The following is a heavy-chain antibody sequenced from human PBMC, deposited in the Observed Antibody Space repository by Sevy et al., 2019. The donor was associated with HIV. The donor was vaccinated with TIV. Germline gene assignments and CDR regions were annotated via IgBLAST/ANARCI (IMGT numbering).Heavy chain of an antibody. CDR3: AKVLHIVVVPAAIDYYYGMDV. CDR2: IRFDGTIQ. V-gene: IGHV3-30*02. J-gene: IGHJ6*02. CDR1: GFTFSTYG. Sequence: GESLKISCAASGFTFSTYGMHWVRQAPGKGLEWVAFIRFDGTIQYYTDSVKGRLTISRDNSKNTLYLKMNGLRAGETAGYFCAKVLHIVVVPAAIDYYYGMDVWGQGTTVTVSS. D-gene: IGHD2-2*01.